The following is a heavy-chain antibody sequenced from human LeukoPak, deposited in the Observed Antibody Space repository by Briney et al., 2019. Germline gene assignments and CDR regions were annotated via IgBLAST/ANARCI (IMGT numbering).Heavy chain of an antibody. CDR2: INWNSGRM. CDR1: GFTFSSYA. Sequence: GGSLRLSCAASGFTFSSYAMSWVRQAPGKGLEWVSTINWNSGRMEYADSVKGRSTISRDNAKNSLYLQMNSLRDEDTALYYCAKDGQRRAVSVVTYMDVWGKGTTVTVSS. V-gene: IGHV3-9*01. D-gene: IGHD6-19*01. CDR3: AKDGQRRAVSVVTYMDV. J-gene: IGHJ6*03.